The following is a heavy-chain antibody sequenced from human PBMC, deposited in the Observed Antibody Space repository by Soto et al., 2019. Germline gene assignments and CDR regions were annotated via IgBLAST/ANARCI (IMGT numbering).Heavy chain of an antibody. CDR2: IVVGSGNT. J-gene: IGHJ6*02. CDR1: GFTFTSSA. CDR3: AATYYDFWSGLHRRGYYGMDV. Sequence: GASVKVSCKASGFTFTSSAVQWVRQARGQRLEWIGWIVVGSGNTNYAQKFQERVTITRDMSTSTAYMELSSLRSEDTAVYYCAATYYDFWSGLHRRGYYGMDVWGQGTTVTVSS. D-gene: IGHD3-3*01. V-gene: IGHV1-58*01.